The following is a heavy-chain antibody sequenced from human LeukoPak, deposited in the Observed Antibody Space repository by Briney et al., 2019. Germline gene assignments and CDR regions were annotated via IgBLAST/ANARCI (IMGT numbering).Heavy chain of an antibody. D-gene: IGHD6-6*01. CDR3: ARVGSSSSFGY. CDR1: GGSISSYY. J-gene: IGHJ4*02. Sequence: SETLSLTCTVSGGSISSYYWSWIRQPPGKGLEWIGYIYYSGSTNYNPALKSRVTISVDTSKNQFSLKLSSVTAADTAVYYCARVGSSSSFGYWGQGALVTVSS. V-gene: IGHV4-59*01. CDR2: IYYSGST.